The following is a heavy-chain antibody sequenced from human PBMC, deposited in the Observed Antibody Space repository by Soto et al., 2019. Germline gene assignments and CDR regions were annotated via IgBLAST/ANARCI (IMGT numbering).Heavy chain of an antibody. CDR3: ARRERYYGSPGWFDP. CDR1: GGSISSFTYY. V-gene: IGHV4-39*01. D-gene: IGHD3-10*01. CDR2: VYYNENT. Sequence: QLQLQESGPGLVKPSETLSLTCSVSGGSISSFTYYWGWIRQPPGKGLEWIGTVYYNENTYYNPSLKSRVTITVDTAKNQFSLNLRSVTAADTAMYFCARRERYYGSPGWFDPWGPGTVVTVSS. J-gene: IGHJ5*02.